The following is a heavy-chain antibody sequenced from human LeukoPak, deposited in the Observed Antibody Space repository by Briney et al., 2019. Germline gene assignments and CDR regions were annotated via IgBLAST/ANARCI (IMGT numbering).Heavy chain of an antibody. CDR1: GYTFTSYD. Sequence: GASVKVSCKASGYTFTSYDINWVRQATGQGLEWMGWMNPNSGNTGYAQKFQGRVTMTRNTSISTAYVELSSLRSEDTAVYYCARYSTVVPEDYYYYYMDVWGKGTTVTVSS. CDR2: MNPNSGNT. J-gene: IGHJ6*03. CDR3: ARYSTVVPEDYYYYYMDV. D-gene: IGHD2-2*01. V-gene: IGHV1-8*01.